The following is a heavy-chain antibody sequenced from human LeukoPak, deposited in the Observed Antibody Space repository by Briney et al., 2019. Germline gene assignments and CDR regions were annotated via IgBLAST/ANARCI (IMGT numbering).Heavy chain of an antibody. D-gene: IGHD6-13*01. Sequence: PGGSLRLSCAASGFTVSSNYMAWVRQAPGKGLEWVSVMYTLGNTYYADSVRGRFTISRDNSKNALYLQMNSLRAEDTAVYYCAKGGSSLGLYYFDYWGQGTLVTVSS. CDR2: MYTLGNT. CDR1: GFTVSSNY. V-gene: IGHV3-66*01. J-gene: IGHJ4*02. CDR3: AKGGSSLGLYYFDY.